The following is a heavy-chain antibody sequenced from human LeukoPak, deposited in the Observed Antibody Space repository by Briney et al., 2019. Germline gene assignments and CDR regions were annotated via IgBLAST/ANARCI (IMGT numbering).Heavy chain of an antibody. CDR1: GFTFSDYY. Sequence: GGSLRLSCAASGFTFSDYYMSWIRQAPGKGLEWGSYISSSGSTIYYADSVKGRFTISRDNAKNSLYLQMNSLRAEDTAVYYCARALNWNYVNVPYYWGQGTLVTVSS. CDR3: ARALNWNYVNVPYY. CDR2: ISSSGSTI. J-gene: IGHJ4*02. D-gene: IGHD1-7*01. V-gene: IGHV3-11*01.